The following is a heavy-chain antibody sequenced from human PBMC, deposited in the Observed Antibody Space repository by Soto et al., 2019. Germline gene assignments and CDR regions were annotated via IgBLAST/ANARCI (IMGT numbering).Heavy chain of an antibody. J-gene: IGHJ4*02. V-gene: IGHV1-8*01. CDR3: ARGRASGSYYLLDY. CDR2: INPNSGNI. D-gene: IGHD3-10*01. CDR1: GNTFTSYV. Sequence: QVQLVQSGAEVKKPGASVKVSCKASGNTFTSYVINWVRQATGHGLEWMGWINPNSGNIGYAQKFQGRVTMTRDTAIRTAYMEVSRLRSDDTAVYYCARGRASGSYYLLDYWGQGTLVTVSS.